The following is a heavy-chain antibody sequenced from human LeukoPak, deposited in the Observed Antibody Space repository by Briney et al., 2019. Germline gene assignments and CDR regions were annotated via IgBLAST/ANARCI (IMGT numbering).Heavy chain of an antibody. CDR1: GYSINSGYH. J-gene: IGHJ6*03. V-gene: IGHV4-38-2*02. Sequence: SETLSLTCIVSGYSINSGYHWGWIRQPPGKGLEWIGRIYTSGSTNYNPSLKSRVTISVDTSKNQFSLKLSSVTAADTAVYYCARSYYMDVWGKGTTVTVSS. CDR2: IYTSGST. CDR3: ARSYYMDV.